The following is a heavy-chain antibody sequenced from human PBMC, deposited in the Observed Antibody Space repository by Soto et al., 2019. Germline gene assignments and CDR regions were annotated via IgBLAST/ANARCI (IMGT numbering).Heavy chain of an antibody. D-gene: IGHD4-4*01. CDR2: INVYNGNT. Sequence: QVQLVQSGGEVKKPGASVKVSCKASGYTFTSYSISWGRQAPGQGLEWMGWINVYNGNTKYAQKFPGRVTMSTDTSTSTVYMELRSLSSGDPAVYYCARHGVAVTSGSSGYWGHGTLVTVSS. CDR1: GYTFTSYS. CDR3: ARHGVAVTSGSSGY. V-gene: IGHV1-18*01. J-gene: IGHJ4*01.